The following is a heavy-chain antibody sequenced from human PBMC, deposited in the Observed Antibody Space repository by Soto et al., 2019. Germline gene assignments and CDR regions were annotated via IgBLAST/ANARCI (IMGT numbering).Heavy chain of an antibody. CDR2: IIPVFGTA. D-gene: IGHD3-10*01. J-gene: IGHJ6*02. V-gene: IGHV1-69*12. CDR3: ARGDATKLGVTSYYGMGV. CDR1: GGSLTNYG. Sequence: QVQLVQSGAEVKKPGSSVKVSCKASGGSLTNYGVSWVRQAPGQGLEWMGGIIPVFGTANYAQKFKGRVTIAADESKSTVFMDVRSLRSEDTAVYYCARGDATKLGVTSYYGMGVWGQGTTVTVSS.